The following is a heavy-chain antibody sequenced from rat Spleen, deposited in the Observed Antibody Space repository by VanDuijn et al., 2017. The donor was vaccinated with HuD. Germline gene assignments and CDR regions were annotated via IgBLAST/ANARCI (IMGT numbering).Heavy chain of an antibody. CDR3: ARHPISTVSYYFDY. D-gene: IGHD1-1*01. CDR1: GFTFSDYA. CDR2: INYDGTNI. V-gene: IGHV5-29*01. J-gene: IGHJ2*01. Sequence: EVQMVESGGGLVQAGGSLKLSCAASGFTFSDYAMAWVRQAPKKGLEWVASINYDGTNIHYRDSVKGRFTVSRDNAKSSLYLQMDSLRSEDTATYYCARHPISTVSYYFDYWGQGVTVTVSS.